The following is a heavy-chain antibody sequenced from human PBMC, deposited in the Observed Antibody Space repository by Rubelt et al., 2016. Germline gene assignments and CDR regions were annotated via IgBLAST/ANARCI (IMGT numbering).Heavy chain of an antibody. Sequence: EWVSGISWNSGSIGYADSVKGRFTISRDNSRNTLYLQLNSLRVEDTAVYFCARDLDDSSGYFYQYGDYWGQGTLVTVSS. V-gene: IGHV3-9*01. CDR3: ARDLDDSSGYFYQYGDY. J-gene: IGHJ4*02. D-gene: IGHD3-22*01. CDR2: ISWNSGSI.